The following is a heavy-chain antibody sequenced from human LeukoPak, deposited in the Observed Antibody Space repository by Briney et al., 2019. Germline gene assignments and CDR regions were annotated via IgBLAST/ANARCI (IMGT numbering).Heavy chain of an antibody. D-gene: IGHD2-2*01. Sequence: PGGSLRLSCAASGFXFSSYAISWVRQAPGKGLEWVSRISESGGRTYYADSVKGRFTISRDNSRNTLYLQMNSLRAEDTAVYFCAKLSPSWNFHYLDSWGQGTLVTVSS. V-gene: IGHV3-23*01. CDR2: ISESGGRT. CDR1: GFXFSSYA. CDR3: AKLSPSWNFHYLDS. J-gene: IGHJ4*02.